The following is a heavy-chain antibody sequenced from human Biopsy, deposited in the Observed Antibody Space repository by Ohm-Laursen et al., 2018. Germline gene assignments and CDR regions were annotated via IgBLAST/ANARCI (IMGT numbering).Heavy chain of an antibody. CDR1: GGYISSYY. Sequence: GTLFLTCTVSGGYISSYYWSWIRQPPGKGLEWIGYIYYTGSTNYNPSLKSRVTISVDTSMNHLPLRLTSVTAADTAVYYCARHAPSYSGSYWRYFDLWGRGTLVTVSS. CDR2: IYYTGST. D-gene: IGHD1-26*01. CDR3: ARHAPSYSGSYWRYFDL. V-gene: IGHV4-59*08. J-gene: IGHJ2*01.